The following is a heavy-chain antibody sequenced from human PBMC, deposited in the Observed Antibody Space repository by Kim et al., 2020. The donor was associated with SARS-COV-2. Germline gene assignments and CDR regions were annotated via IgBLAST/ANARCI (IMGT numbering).Heavy chain of an antibody. J-gene: IGHJ5*02. CDR3: SRDVLRYFDWLPQRWFDP. D-gene: IGHD3-9*01. CDR2: INTNTGNP. V-gene: IGHV7-4-1*02. CDR1: VYTFTSYA. Sequence: ASVKVSCKASVYTFTSYAMNWVRQAPGQGLEWMGWINTNTGNPTYAQGFTGRFVFSLDTSVSTAYLQISSLKAEDTAVYYCSRDVLRYFDWLPQRWFDPWGQRTLVTVSS.